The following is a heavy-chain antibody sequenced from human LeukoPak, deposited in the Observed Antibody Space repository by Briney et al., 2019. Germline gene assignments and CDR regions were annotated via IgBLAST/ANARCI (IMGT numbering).Heavy chain of an antibody. Sequence: PSETLSLTCAVYGGSFSGWWSWIRQPPGKGLEWIGEIHHSGGTKYNPSLRSLDTISVDTSKRQISLKMTSVTAADTAIYYCARHNGWAFDIWGQGTVGTVSA. V-gene: IGHV4-34*01. CDR3: ARHNGWAFDI. CDR1: GGSFSGW. D-gene: IGHD2-15*01. J-gene: IGHJ3*02. CDR2: IHHSGGT.